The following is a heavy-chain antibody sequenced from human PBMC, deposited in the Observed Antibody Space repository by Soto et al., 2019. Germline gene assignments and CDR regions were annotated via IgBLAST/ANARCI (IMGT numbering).Heavy chain of an antibody. CDR2: IYYSGST. CDR3: ERQREDDALWSARIDY. Sequence: SETLSLTCTVSGGSISSYYWSWIRQPPGKGLEWIGYIYYSGSTNYNPSLKSRVTISVDTSKNQFSLKLSSVTAADTAVYYCERQREDDALWSARIDYWGQRTLVPVSS. V-gene: IGHV4-59*08. CDR1: GGSISSYY. J-gene: IGHJ4*02. D-gene: IGHD3-3*01.